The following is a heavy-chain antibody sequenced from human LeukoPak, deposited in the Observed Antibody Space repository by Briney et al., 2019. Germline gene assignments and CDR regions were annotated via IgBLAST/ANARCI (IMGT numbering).Heavy chain of an antibody. J-gene: IGHJ6*02. Sequence: PGGSLRLSCAASGFTFSDYYMSWIRQAPGKGLEWVSYISSSGSTIYYADSVKGRFTISRDNAKNSLYLQMNSLRAEDTAVYYCARDRVTMVRGVHGMDVWGQGTTVTVSS. CDR3: ARDRVTMVRGVHGMDV. CDR1: GFTFSDYY. CDR2: ISSSGSTI. V-gene: IGHV3-11*01. D-gene: IGHD3-10*01.